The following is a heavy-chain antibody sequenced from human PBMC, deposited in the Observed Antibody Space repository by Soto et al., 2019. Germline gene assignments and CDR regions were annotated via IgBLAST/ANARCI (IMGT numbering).Heavy chain of an antibody. CDR2: TYYRSKWYN. D-gene: IGHD2-8*01. CDR1: GDSVSSNSAA. V-gene: IGHV6-1*01. J-gene: IGHJ4*02. Sequence: SQTLSLTCAISGDSVSSNSAAWNWIRQSPSRGLEWLGRTYYRSKWYNDYAVSEKSRITINPDTSKSQFSLQLNSVTPEDTAVYYCARDLDCTNGVCYSGQFDYWGQGTLVTVSS. CDR3: ARDLDCTNGVCYSGQFDY.